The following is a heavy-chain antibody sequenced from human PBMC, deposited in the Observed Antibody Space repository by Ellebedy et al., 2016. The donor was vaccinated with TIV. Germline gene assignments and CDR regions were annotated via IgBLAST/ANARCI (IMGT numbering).Heavy chain of an antibody. CDR1: GLTSINYG. V-gene: IGHV3-48*01. CDR3: ARIFGANHFDY. J-gene: IGHJ4*02. D-gene: IGHD3-10*01. CDR2: ISGNGSII. Sequence: GESLKLSCEGSGLTSINYGMNWVRQAPGQGLEWISYISGNGSIIYYADSVKGRFTISRDHAKNSLYLQLNSLRTEDTAVYYCARIFGANHFDYWGQGTLVTVSS.